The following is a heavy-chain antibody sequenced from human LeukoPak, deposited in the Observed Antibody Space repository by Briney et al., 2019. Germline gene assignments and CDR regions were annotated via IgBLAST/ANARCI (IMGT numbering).Heavy chain of an antibody. V-gene: IGHV1-46*01. Sequence: ASVKVSCKTSGYTFTTYYIHWVRQAPGQGLEWLGIINPSGGTTTYAQRFQGRVTMTRDTSTSTVYMELNTLRSEDTAVYYCARGSNYYYDVTADYPRYWGQGTLVTVSS. J-gene: IGHJ4*02. CDR1: GYTFTTYY. CDR2: INPSGGTT. D-gene: IGHD3-22*01. CDR3: ARGSNYYYDVTADYPRY.